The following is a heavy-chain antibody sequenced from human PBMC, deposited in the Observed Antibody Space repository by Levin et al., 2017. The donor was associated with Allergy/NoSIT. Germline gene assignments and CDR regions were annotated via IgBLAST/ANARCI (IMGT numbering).Heavy chain of an antibody. Sequence: SETLSLTCTVSGGSISSSSYYWGWIRQPPGKGLEWIGSIYYSGSTYYNPSLKSRVTISVDTSKNQFSLNLSSVTAADTAVYYCAGLGQLVYYDILTGYDNWFDPWGKGTLVTVSA. CDR3: AGLGQLVYYDILTGYDNWFDP. CDR1: GGSISSSSYY. J-gene: IGHJ5*02. CDR2: IYYSGST. D-gene: IGHD3-9*01. V-gene: IGHV4-39*01.